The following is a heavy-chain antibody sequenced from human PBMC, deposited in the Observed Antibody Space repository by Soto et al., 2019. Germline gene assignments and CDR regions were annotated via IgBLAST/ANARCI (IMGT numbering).Heavy chain of an antibody. J-gene: IGHJ5*02. CDR2: ISYDGSNK. CDR3: AKDKLGTTWFDP. D-gene: IGHD1-7*01. CDR1: GFTFSSYG. Sequence: LRLSCAASGFTFSSYGMHWVRQAPGKGLEWVAVISYDGSNKYYADSVKGRFTISRDNSKNTLYLQMNSLRAEDTAVYYCAKDKLGTTWFDPWGQGTLVTVSS. V-gene: IGHV3-30*18.